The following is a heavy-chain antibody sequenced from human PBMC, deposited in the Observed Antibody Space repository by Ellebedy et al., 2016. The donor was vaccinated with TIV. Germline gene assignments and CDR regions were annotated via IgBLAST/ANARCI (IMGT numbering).Heavy chain of an antibody. V-gene: IGHV3-33*01. D-gene: IGHD3-22*01. CDR1: GFTFSSYG. CDR2: IWYDGSNK. J-gene: IGHJ4*02. Sequence: GESLKISCAASGFTFSSYGMHWVRQAPGKGLEWVAVIWYDGSNKYYADSVKGRFTISRDNSKNTLYLQMNSLRAEDTAVYYCARALHNYDSSGSGYWGQGTLVTVSS. CDR3: ARALHNYDSSGSGY.